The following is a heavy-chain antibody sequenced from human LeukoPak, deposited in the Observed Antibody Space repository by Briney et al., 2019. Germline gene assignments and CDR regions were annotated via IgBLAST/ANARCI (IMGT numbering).Heavy chain of an antibody. V-gene: IGHV3-30*03. CDR1: GFTFSSYG. J-gene: IGHJ4*02. CDR2: ISYDGSNK. Sequence: GGSLRLSCAASGFTFSSYGMHWVRQAPGKGLVWVAVISYDGSNKYYADSVKGRFTISRDNSKNTLCLQMNSLRAEDTAVYYCAQLVVVDYWGQGTLVTVSS. CDR3: AQLVVVDY. D-gene: IGHD2-21*01.